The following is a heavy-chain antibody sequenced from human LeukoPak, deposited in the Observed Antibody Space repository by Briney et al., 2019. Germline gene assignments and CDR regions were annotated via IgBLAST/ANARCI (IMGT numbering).Heavy chain of an antibody. CDR3: ARSAVRYYDYVWGSYRYTGIFDY. CDR1: GGSISSSSYY. CDR2: IYYSGST. J-gene: IGHJ4*02. Sequence: SETLSLTCTVSGGSISSSSYYWGWIRQPPGKGLEWIGYIYYSGSTKYNPALKSRVTISVDTSKNQFSLKLSSVTAADTAVYYCARSAVRYYDYVWGSYRYTGIFDYWGQGTLVTVSS. D-gene: IGHD3-16*02. V-gene: IGHV4-61*05.